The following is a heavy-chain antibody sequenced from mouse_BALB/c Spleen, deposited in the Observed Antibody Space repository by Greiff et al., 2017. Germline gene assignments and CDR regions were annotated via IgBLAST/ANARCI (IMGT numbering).Heavy chain of an antibody. Sequence: QVQLQQPGAELVKPGAPVKLSCKASGYTFTSYWMNWVKQRPGRGLEWIGRIDPSDSETHYNQKFKDKATLTVDKSSSTAYIQLSSLTSEDSAVYYCARGIPTGYYAMDYWGQGTSVTVSS. D-gene: IGHD5-1-1*01. J-gene: IGHJ4*01. CDR2: IDPSDSET. V-gene: IGHV1-69*02. CDR3: ARGIPTGYYAMDY. CDR1: GYTFTSYW.